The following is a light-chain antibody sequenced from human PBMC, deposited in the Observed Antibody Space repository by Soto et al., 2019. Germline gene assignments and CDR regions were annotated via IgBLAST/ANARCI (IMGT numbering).Light chain of an antibody. CDR2: DVT. V-gene: IGLV2-23*02. CDR3: SSYAGSTTFYV. CDR1: SSDIGKYNL. Sequence: QSALTQPASVSGSPGQSITISCTGTSSDIGKYNLVSWYQHHPGKAPILIISDVTQWPSGASNRFSGSKSGNTASLTIFGLQPADEAYYYCSSYAGSTTFYVFGTGTKVTVL. J-gene: IGLJ1*01.